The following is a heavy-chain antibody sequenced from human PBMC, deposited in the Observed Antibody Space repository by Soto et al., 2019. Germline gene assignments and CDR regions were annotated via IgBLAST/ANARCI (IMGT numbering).Heavy chain of an antibody. CDR3: VPYVAGAC. CDR1: GFTFSDYY. CDR2: ITTSSTK. Sequence: QVQLVESGGGLVKPGGSLRLSCAASGFTFSDYYMTWVRQAPGKGLEWVSYITTSSTKYYADSVKGRFTVSRDNARNSLYLQMNRLRAEDTAGYYCVPYVAGACWGQGTLVTVSS. D-gene: IGHD3-10*01. V-gene: IGHV3-11*01. J-gene: IGHJ4*02.